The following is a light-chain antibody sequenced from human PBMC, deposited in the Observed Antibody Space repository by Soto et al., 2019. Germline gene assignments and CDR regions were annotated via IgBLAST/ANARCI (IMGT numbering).Light chain of an antibody. CDR1: QSVSSNY. Sequence: EIVLTQSAGTLSLSPGERATLSCRASQSVSSNYLAWYQQKPGQAPRLLIYASSSRATSVPDRFSGSGSGTDFTLTISRLEPEDFAVYYCHPYGSSPWTFGQGTRVEIK. CDR2: ASS. V-gene: IGKV3-20*01. CDR3: HPYGSSPWT. J-gene: IGKJ1*01.